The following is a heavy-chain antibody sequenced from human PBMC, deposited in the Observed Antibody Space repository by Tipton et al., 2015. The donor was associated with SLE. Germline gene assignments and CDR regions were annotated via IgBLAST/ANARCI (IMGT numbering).Heavy chain of an antibody. J-gene: IGHJ4*02. CDR2: IYTSGST. CDR1: GGSISSDTYY. V-gene: IGHV4-61*02. Sequence: TLSLTCTVSGGSISSDTYYWNWIRQPAGKGLEWIGRIYTSGSTNYNSSLKSRVTISADTSKNQFSLNLSSVSAADTAVYYCARGYGSGTLDYWGQGTLVTVSS. D-gene: IGHD3-10*01. CDR3: ARGYGSGTLDY.